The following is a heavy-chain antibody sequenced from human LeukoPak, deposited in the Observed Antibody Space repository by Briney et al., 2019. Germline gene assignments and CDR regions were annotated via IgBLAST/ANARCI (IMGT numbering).Heavy chain of an antibody. V-gene: IGHV3-21*01. D-gene: IGHD6-25*01. Sequence: PGGSLRLSCAASGFTFSSYSMNWVRQAPGKGLEWVSSISSSSSYIYYADSVKGRFTISRDNAKNSLYLQMNSLRAEDTAVYYCARKSRSGYPFDYWGQGTLVTVSS. J-gene: IGHJ4*02. CDR3: ARKSRSGYPFDY. CDR1: GFTFSSYS. CDR2: ISSSSSYI.